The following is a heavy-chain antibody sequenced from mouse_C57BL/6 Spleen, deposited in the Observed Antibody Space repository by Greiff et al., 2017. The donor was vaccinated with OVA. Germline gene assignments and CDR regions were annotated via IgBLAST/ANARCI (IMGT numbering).Heavy chain of an antibody. V-gene: IGHV1-26*01. Sequence: EVQLQQYGPELVKPGASVKISCKASGYTFTDYYMNWVKQSHGKSLEWIGDINPNNGGTSYNQKFKGKATLTVDKSSSTAYMELRSLTSEDSAVYYCARSYSKRVYAMDYWGQGTSVTVSS. D-gene: IGHD2-5*01. CDR3: ARSYSKRVYAMDY. J-gene: IGHJ4*01. CDR1: GYTFTDYY. CDR2: INPNNGGT.